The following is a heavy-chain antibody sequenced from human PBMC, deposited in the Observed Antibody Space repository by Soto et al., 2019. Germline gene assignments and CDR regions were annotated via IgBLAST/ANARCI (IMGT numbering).Heavy chain of an antibody. CDR1: GGSISSGGYY. D-gene: IGHD2-21*02. V-gene: IGHV4-31*03. CDR3: ARVHCGGDCYVLDY. Sequence: PWETLSLTCTVSGGSISSGGYYWSWIRPDPGKGLEWIGYIYYSGSTYYNPSLKSRVTISVDTSKNQFSLKLSSVTAADTAVYYCARVHCGGDCYVLDYWGQGTLVTVSS. J-gene: IGHJ4*02. CDR2: IYYSGST.